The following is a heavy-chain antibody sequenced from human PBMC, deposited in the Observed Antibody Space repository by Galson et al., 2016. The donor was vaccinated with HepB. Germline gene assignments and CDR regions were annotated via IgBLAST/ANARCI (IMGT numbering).Heavy chain of an antibody. CDR1: GGTFSSYA. J-gene: IGHJ4*02. V-gene: IGHV1-69*13. CDR3: ARDLYCGGDCYLGY. Sequence: SVKVSCKASGGTFSSYAISWVRQAPGQGLEWMGGIIPIFGTANYAQKFQGRVTITADESTSTAYMELSSLRSEDTAVYYCARDLYCGGDCYLGYWGQGTLVTDAS. CDR2: IIPIFGTA. D-gene: IGHD2-21*02.